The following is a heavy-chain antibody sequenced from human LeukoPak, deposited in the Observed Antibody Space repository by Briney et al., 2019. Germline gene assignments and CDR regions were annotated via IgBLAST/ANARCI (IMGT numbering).Heavy chain of an antibody. CDR1: GFTFSSYW. V-gene: IGHV3-7*03. CDR3: AKDIAGAVAGRLGPGDAFDI. Sequence: PGGSLRLSCAASGFTFSSYWMSWVRQAPGKGLEWVANIKQDGSEKYYVDSVKGRFTISRDNAKNSLYLQMNSLRAEDTAVYYCAKDIAGAVAGRLGPGDAFDIWGQGTMVTVSS. D-gene: IGHD6-19*01. J-gene: IGHJ3*02. CDR2: IKQDGSEK.